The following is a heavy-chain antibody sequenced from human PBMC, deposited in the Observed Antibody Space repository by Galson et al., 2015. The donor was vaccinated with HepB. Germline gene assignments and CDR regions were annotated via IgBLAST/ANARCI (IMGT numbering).Heavy chain of an antibody. CDR2: IHHSGST. V-gene: IGHV4-59*08. Sequence: ETLSLTCTVSGGSISSYYWSWIRQPPGKGLEWIGYIHHSGSTNYNPSLKSRVTISLDTSNIQFSLKLTSVTAADTAVYFCARHGDFWGGRSWFDPWGQGTLVTVSS. J-gene: IGHJ5*02. D-gene: IGHD3-3*01. CDR1: GGSISSYY. CDR3: ARHGDFWGGRSWFDP.